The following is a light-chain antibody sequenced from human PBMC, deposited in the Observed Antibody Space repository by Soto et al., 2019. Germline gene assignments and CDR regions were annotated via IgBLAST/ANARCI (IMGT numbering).Light chain of an antibody. V-gene: IGLV1-47*01. J-gene: IGLJ1*01. Sequence: QSVLTQPPSASGTPGQRVTISCSGSTSNIGSNYVTWYQQLPGTAPRLLIYRNDQRPSGVPDRFSGSKSGTSASLAISGLRSEDEADYYCAAWDDSLSGSYVFGTGTKLTVL. CDR1: TSNIGSNY. CDR2: RND. CDR3: AAWDDSLSGSYV.